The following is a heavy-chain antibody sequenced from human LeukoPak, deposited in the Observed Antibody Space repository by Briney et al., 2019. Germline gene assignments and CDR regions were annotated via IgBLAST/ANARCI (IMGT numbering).Heavy chain of an antibody. CDR3: ARHLRGGSIWFDY. CDR1: GGSISSGSYY. J-gene: IGHJ4*02. CDR2: ISYSGTT. D-gene: IGHD6-13*01. Sequence: SETLSLTCTVSGGSISSGSYYCGWVRQPPGKGLEWIGSISYSGTTYYNLSLKSRVTLSVDTSKNQFSLKLSSVTAADTALYYCARHLRGGSIWFDYWGQGTLVTVSS. V-gene: IGHV4-39*01.